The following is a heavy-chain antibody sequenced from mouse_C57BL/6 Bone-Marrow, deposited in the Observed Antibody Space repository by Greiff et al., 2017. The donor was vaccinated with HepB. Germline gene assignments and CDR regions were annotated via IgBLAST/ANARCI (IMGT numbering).Heavy chain of an antibody. D-gene: IGHD3-1*01. V-gene: IGHV5-6*01. CDR2: ISSGGSYT. CDR1: GFTFSSYG. J-gene: IGHJ1*03. Sequence: EVQGVESGGDLVKPGGSLKLSCAASGFTFSSYGMSWVRQTPDKRLEWVATISSGGSYTYYPDSMKGGFTISRDNTKNTLYLQVSSLKSEDTAMYYCASTFSGVWGTGTTVTVSS. CDR3: ASTFSGV.